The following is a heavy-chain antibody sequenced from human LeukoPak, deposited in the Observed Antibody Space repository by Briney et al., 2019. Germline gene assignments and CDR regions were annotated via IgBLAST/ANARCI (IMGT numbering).Heavy chain of an antibody. CDR2: IIPIFGTA. Sequence: SVKVSCKASGGTFSSYAISWVRQAPGQGLEWMGVIIPIFGTANYAQKFQGRVTITPDESPAIASNALGSPRTEATTVFYCEFQETDMVSGFDYWGQGTLVTVSS. CDR3: EFQETDMVSGFDY. V-gene: IGHV1-69*13. J-gene: IGHJ4*02. CDR1: GGTFSSYA. D-gene: IGHD5-18*01.